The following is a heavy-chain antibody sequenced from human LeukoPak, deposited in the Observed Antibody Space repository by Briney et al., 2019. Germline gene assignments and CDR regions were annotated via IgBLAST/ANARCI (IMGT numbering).Heavy chain of an antibody. Sequence: PSETLSLTCTVSGGSISSYYWSWIRQPAGTALEWIGRIYTSGTITYNPSLKSRVTMSVDTSKNQFSLKLSSVTAADTAVYSCATNSGTAAGTKCDLGGRGNGATVT. J-gene: IGHJ6*03. D-gene: IGHD1-7*01. V-gene: IGHV4-4*07. CDR1: GGSISSYY. CDR2: IYTSGTI. CDR3: ATNSGTAAGTKCDLGG.